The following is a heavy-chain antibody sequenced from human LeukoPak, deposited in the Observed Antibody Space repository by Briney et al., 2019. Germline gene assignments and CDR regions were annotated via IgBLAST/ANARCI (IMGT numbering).Heavy chain of an antibody. CDR2: INPNSGGT. CDR3: ARDVVTMVRGVIPWFDP. V-gene: IGHV1-2*02. Sequence: ASVKVSCKASGYTFTGYYMHWVRQAPGQGLEWMGWINPNSGGTNYAQKFQGRVTMTRDTSISTAYMELSRLRSDDTAVYNCARDVVTMVRGVIPWFDPWGQGTLVTVSS. J-gene: IGHJ5*02. D-gene: IGHD3-10*01. CDR1: GYTFTGYY.